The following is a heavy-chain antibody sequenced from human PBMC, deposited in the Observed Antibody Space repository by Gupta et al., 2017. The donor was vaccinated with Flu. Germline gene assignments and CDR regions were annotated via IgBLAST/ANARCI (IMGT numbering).Heavy chain of an antibody. Sequence: EVQLVESGGGLVKPGGSLRLSCAASGFTFSSFSMSWVRQAPGKGLEWVSSISSRSDYIYYGDSVKGRFTVSRDNVKNSLFLQMDSLSAEDTALYYCARDDRGSSRWGQGILVTVSS. CDR3: ARDDRGSSR. CDR1: GFTFSSFS. CDR2: ISSRSDYI. J-gene: IGHJ4*02. V-gene: IGHV3-21*06. D-gene: IGHD1-1*01.